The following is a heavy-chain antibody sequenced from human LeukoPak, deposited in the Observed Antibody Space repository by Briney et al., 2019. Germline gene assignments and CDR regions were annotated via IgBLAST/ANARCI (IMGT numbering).Heavy chain of an antibody. D-gene: IGHD2-21*02. J-gene: IGHJ4*01. CDR2: IRYDGSHE. CDR1: GFSFSSND. V-gene: IGHV3-30*02. CDR3: AKEVRVVTAILYFDH. Sequence: GGSLRLSCAASGFSFSSNDMHWVRQAPGKGLEWVAFIRYDGSHEHYIGSVKGRFTVSRDNSKNTLYLQMNSLRVDDTAVYFRAKEVRVVTAILYFDHWGQGSLVTVSS.